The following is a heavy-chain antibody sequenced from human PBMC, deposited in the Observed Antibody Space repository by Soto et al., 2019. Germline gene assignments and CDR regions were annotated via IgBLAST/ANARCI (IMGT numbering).Heavy chain of an antibody. CDR3: ARALRYVDRGVKVYYFDY. CDR2: IYYSGST. Sequence: QVQRQESGPGLVKPSQTLSLTCTVSGGSISSGGYYWSWSRQHPGKGLEWIGYIYYSGSTYYNPSLKSRVTISGDTSKKQLSLTLSSVTAADTAVYHWARALRYVDRGVKVYYFDYWGQGTLVIVSS. V-gene: IGHV4-31*03. CDR1: GGSISSGGYY. D-gene: IGHD3-10*01. J-gene: IGHJ4*02.